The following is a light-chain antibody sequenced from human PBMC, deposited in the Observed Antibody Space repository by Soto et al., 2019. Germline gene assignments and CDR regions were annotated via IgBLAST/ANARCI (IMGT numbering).Light chain of an antibody. CDR2: EGS. CDR1: SSDVGSYNL. V-gene: IGLV2-23*01. Sequence: QSALTQPASVSGSPGQSITISCTGSSSDVGSYNLVSWHQQYPGKAPKLMIYEGSKRLSGVSNCFSGSKSGNTASLTISGLQAEDEADYYCCSYAGRSTLVFGGGTKLTVL. J-gene: IGLJ3*02. CDR3: CSYAGRSTLV.